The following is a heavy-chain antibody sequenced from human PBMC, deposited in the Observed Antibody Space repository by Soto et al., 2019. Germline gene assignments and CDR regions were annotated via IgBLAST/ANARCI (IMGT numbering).Heavy chain of an antibody. CDR2: IYYNGNT. Sequence: PSETLSLTCTISGRSITSVGYYWSWIRQHPGKGLEWIGYIYYNGNTYYNPPLKSRVTISVDTSKNQFSLRLSSVTAADTAVYYCAAVVPGAELWWFDPWGQGTLVTVSS. CDR3: AAVVPGAELWWFDP. J-gene: IGHJ5*02. V-gene: IGHV4-31*03. D-gene: IGHD2-2*01. CDR1: GRSITSVGYY.